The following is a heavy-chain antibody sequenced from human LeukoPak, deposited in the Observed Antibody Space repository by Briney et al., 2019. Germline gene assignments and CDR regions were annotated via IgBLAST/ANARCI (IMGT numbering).Heavy chain of an antibody. CDR1: GYTFTSYY. D-gene: IGHD2-21*02. Sequence: ASVKVSCKASGYTFTSYYMHWVRQAPGQGLEWMGIINPSGGSTSYAQKFQGRVTMTRDMSTSTVYMELSSLRSEDTAVYYCASWPGYCGGDCYSGYDYWGQGTLVTVSS. CDR3: ASWPGYCGGDCYSGYDY. J-gene: IGHJ4*02. CDR2: INPSGGST. V-gene: IGHV1-46*01.